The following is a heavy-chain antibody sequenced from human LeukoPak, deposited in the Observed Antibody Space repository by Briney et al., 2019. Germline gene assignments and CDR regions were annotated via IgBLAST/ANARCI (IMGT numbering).Heavy chain of an antibody. V-gene: IGHV3-21*01. Sequence: GGSLRPSCAASGFTFSSYSMNWVRQAPGKGLEWVSSISSSSSYIYYADSVKGRFTISRDNAKNSLYLQMNSLRAEDTAVYYCARRWTGSSGYYLDYWGQGTLVTVSS. CDR3: ARRWTGSSGYYLDY. CDR2: ISSSSSYI. CDR1: GFTFSSYS. J-gene: IGHJ4*02. D-gene: IGHD3-22*01.